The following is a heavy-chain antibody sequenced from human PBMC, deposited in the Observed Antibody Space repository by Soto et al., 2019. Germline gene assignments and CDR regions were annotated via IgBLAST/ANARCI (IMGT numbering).Heavy chain of an antibody. J-gene: IGHJ4*02. CDR3: ARGIFGSGTANDY. V-gene: IGHV3-74*01. CDR1: GFTFSGSW. D-gene: IGHD3-10*01. Sequence: EVQLVESGGGLVQPGGSLRLSCAASGFTFSGSWMHWVRQAPGKGLVWVSRINGDGSGTSYAEFVKGRFTISRDNAKKTLFLQMNGLRAEDTAVYYCARGIFGSGTANDYWGQGTLVTVSS. CDR2: INGDGSGT.